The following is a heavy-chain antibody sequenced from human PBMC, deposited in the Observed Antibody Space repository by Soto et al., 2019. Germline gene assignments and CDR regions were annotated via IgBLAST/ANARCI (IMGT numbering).Heavy chain of an antibody. CDR2: IYYSGST. CDR1: GGSISSSSYY. V-gene: IGHV4-39*01. CDR3: ARQAGFLEHGFYYYYGMDV. D-gene: IGHD3-3*01. J-gene: IGHJ6*02. Sequence: QLQLQESGPGLVKPSETLSLTCTVSGGSISSSSYYWGWIRQPPGKGLEWIGSIYYSGSTYYNPSLKSRVTISVDTSKNQFSLKLSSVTAADTAVYYCARQAGFLEHGFYYYYGMDVWGQGTTVTVSS.